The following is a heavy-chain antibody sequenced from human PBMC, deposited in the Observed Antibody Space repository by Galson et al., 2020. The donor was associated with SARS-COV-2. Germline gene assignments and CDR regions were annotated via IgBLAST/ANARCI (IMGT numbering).Heavy chain of an antibody. CDR3: AREFRGYCSGESCKRPRIVFDY. CDR1: GGSFSDDY. V-gene: IGHV4-34*01. J-gene: IGHJ4*02. Sequence: SQTLSLTCAVSGGSFSDDYWSWIRQVPGKGLEWIGEINHSGSTNYNPSLKGRVTISVDTSKRQLSLKVTFMTAADTAIYYCAREFRGYCSGESCKRPRIVFDYWGQGTQVTVSS. CDR2: INHSGST. D-gene: IGHD2-15*01.